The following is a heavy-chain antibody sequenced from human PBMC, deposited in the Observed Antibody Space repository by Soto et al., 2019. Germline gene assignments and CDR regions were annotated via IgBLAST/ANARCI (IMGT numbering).Heavy chain of an antibody. Sequence: QVQLVESGGGVVQPGRSLRLSCAASGFTFSSYGMHWVRQAPGKGLEWVAVISYDGSNKYYADSVKGRFTISRDNSKNTRXLQMNSLRDEDTAVYYCAKTQMATTIDPYDDAFDIWGQGTMVTVSS. V-gene: IGHV3-30*18. J-gene: IGHJ3*02. D-gene: IGHD1-1*01. CDR3: AKTQMATTIDPYDDAFDI. CDR1: GFTFSSYG. CDR2: ISYDGSNK.